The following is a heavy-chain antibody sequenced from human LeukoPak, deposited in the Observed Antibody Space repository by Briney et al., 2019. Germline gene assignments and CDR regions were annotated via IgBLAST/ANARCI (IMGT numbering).Heavy chain of an antibody. V-gene: IGHV1-2*02. CDR1: GYTFTGYY. D-gene: IGHD6-19*01. CDR2: INPNSGGT. J-gene: IGHJ4*02. Sequence: ASVKVSCTASGYTFTGYYMHWVRQPPGQGLERMGWINPNSGGTNYAQKFQGRVTMTRDTSISTAYMDLSRLRSDDTAVYYCARQDSSGWALPHDCWGLGTLVTVSS. CDR3: ARQDSSGWALPHDC.